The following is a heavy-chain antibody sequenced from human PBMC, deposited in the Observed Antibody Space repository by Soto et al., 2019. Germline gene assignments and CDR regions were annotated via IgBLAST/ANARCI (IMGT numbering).Heavy chain of an antibody. V-gene: IGHV5-10-1*01. CDR1: GYSFTSYW. CDR3: VRGGSKPY. CDR2: IDPSDSYT. D-gene: IGHD3-16*01. J-gene: IGHJ4*02. Sequence: PGESLKISCQGSGYSFTSYWINWVRQMPGKGLEWMGRIDPSDSYTNYSPSFQGHVTMSADKSISTAYLQWSSLKASDTAMYYCVRGGSKPYWGQGTLVTVSS.